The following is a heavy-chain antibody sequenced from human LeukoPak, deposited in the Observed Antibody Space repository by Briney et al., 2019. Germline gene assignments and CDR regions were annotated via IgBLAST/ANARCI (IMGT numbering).Heavy chain of an antibody. CDR2: VHLSGAT. CDR3: TRESGAFSPFGF. V-gene: IGHV4-4*02. Sequence: SGTLSLTCAVSGGSITTTNWWSWVRQPPGKGLEWTGEVHLSGATNYNLSLESRVSMSIDKSKNHLSLEVTSVTAADTAIYYCTRESGAFSPFGFWGQGTLVTVSS. J-gene: IGHJ4*02. D-gene: IGHD1-26*01. CDR1: GGSITTTNW.